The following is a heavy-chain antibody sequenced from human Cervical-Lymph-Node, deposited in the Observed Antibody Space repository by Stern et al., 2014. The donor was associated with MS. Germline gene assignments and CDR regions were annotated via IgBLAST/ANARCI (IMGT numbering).Heavy chain of an antibody. CDR3: AHSIGSVSGRYSGMDV. Sequence: QVTLKESGPSLVRPTQTVTLTCTVSGFSLSADGVGVGWIRQAPGKALEGLAIIYWDDDDRYSQSLKDRLTIKKDTSKNQVVLTMTDMDPGDTGTYFCAHSIGSVSGRYSGMDVWGQGTTVTVSS. J-gene: IGHJ6*02. CDR2: IYWDDDD. CDR1: GFSLSADGVG. D-gene: IGHD3-3*01. V-gene: IGHV2-5*02.